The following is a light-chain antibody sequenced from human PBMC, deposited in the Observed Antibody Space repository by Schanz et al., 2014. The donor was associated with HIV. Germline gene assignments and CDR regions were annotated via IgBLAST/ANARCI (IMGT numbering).Light chain of an antibody. J-gene: IGKJ1*01. CDR2: AAS. V-gene: IGKV3-20*01. Sequence: EIVMTQSPATLSVSPGERATLSCRASQSISSNLAWYQQTPGQAPRLLIYAASSRATDIPGRFSGSGSGTDFTLTISGLEPEDYAMYYCQQYGSPPWTFGQGTKVEVK. CDR1: QSISSN. CDR3: QQYGSPPWT.